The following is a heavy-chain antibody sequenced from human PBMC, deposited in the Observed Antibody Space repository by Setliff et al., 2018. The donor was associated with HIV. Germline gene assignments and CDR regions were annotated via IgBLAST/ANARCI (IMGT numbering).Heavy chain of an antibody. CDR1: GYTFKTYG. J-gene: IGHJ6*02. CDR3: ARLGSGWSDSYYYAMDV. Sequence: GASVKVSCKASGYTFKTYGISWVRQAPGHGLEWMGWISPYNSHTNYAQNFQGRVTMTIDTSTSRAYMELKSLTSDDTAAYFCARLGSGWSDSYYYAMDVWGQGTTVTVSS. D-gene: IGHD6-19*01. CDR2: ISPYNSHT. V-gene: IGHV1-18*01.